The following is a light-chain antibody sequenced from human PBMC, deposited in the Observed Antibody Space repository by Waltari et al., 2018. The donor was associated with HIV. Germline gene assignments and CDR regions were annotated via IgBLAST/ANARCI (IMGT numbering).Light chain of an antibody. J-gene: IGLJ1*01. CDR1: SSNIGAGYD. CDR2: GHV. CDR3: QSEDSSLGGYV. V-gene: IGLV1-40*01. Sequence: QSVLTQPPSVSGAPGQRVTISCTGSSSNIGAGYDVHWYQHLPGTAPNLFICGHVKRRQGLPDRCSGCESGTSGSLAMSGRQAADEDVSEYQSEDSSLGGYVFGSGTKATVL.